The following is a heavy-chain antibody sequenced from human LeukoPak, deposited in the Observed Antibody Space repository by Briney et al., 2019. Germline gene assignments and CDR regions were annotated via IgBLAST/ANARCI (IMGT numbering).Heavy chain of an antibody. D-gene: IGHD6-13*01. Sequence: GGSLRLSCAASGFTFRNYAMNWVRQAPGKGLEWVAGIGGGDDIEYADSVKGRFTISRDNSKNTLYLQMNSLRAEDTAVYYCAKNPYSSSTHADYWGQGTLVTVSS. CDR3: AKNPYSSSTHADY. J-gene: IGHJ4*02. V-gene: IGHV3-23*01. CDR2: IGGGDDI. CDR1: GFTFRNYA.